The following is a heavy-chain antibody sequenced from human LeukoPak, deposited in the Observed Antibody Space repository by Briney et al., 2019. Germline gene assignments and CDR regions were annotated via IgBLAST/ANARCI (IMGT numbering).Heavy chain of an antibody. Sequence: GGSLRLSCAASGFTFSSYAMSWVRQAPGKGLEWVSAISGSGGSTCYADSVKGRFTISRDNSENTLYLQMNSLRAEDTAVYYCAKDRPDDFWSGYLNHYYYYGMDVWGQGTTVTVSS. V-gene: IGHV3-23*01. D-gene: IGHD3-3*01. J-gene: IGHJ6*02. CDR1: GFTFSSYA. CDR3: AKDRPDDFWSGYLNHYYYYGMDV. CDR2: ISGSGGST.